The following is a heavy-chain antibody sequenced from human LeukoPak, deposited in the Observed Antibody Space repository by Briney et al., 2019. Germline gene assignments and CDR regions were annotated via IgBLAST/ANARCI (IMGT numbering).Heavy chain of an antibody. J-gene: IGHJ3*02. Sequence: GGSLRLSCAASGFTFSSYWMSWVRQAPGKGLEWVANIKQDGSEKYSVDSVKGRFTISRDNAKNSLYLQMNSLRAEDTAVYYCARPYSSSAKGTFDIWGQGTMVTVSS. CDR1: GFTFSSYW. D-gene: IGHD6-13*01. V-gene: IGHV3-7*03. CDR3: ARPYSSSAKGTFDI. CDR2: IKQDGSEK.